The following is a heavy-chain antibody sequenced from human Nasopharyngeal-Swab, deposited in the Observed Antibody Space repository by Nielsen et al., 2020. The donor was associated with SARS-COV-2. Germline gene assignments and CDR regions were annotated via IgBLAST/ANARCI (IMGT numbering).Heavy chain of an antibody. D-gene: IGHD2-8*02. CDR3: ARGTGTPFDY. J-gene: IGHJ4*02. V-gene: IGHV3-30-3*01. CDR1: GFTFSSYA. Sequence: GGSLRLSCAASGFTFSSYAMHWVRQAPGKGLEGVAVISYDGSNKYYADSVKGRFTISRDNSKNTLYLQMNSLRAEDTAVYYCARGTGTPFDYWGQGTLVTVSS. CDR2: ISYDGSNK.